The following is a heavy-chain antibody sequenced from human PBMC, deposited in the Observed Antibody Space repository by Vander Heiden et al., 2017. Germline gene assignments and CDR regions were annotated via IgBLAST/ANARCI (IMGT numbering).Heavy chain of an antibody. J-gene: IGHJ5*01. D-gene: IGHD3-10*01. CDR3: AKEGLWYGGNWFDP. CDR2: ISGSGNDA. V-gene: IGHV3-23*04. CDR1: GFNFRSYD. Sequence: EVQLVESGGGLVQPGGSLRVSCEASGFNFRSYDMNAVRQATGKGLEWVSTISGSGNDADYAGSVKGRFIISRDNSKNTLYLQMNSLRAGDTALYYCAKEGLWYGGNWFDPWGQGTLVTVSS.